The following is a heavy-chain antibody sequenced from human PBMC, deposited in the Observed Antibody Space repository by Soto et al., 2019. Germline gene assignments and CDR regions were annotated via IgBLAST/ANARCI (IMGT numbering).Heavy chain of an antibody. CDR2: INHSGST. D-gene: IGHD3-10*01. Sequence: SETLSLTCAVYGGSFSGYYWSWIRQPPGKGLEWIGEINHSGSTNYNPSLKSRVTISVDTSKNQFSLKLSSVTAADTAVYYCARGGYYGSGSYYNYYYFDYWGQGTLVTAPQ. V-gene: IGHV4-34*01. CDR3: ARGGYYGSGSYYNYYYFDY. J-gene: IGHJ4*02. CDR1: GGSFSGYY.